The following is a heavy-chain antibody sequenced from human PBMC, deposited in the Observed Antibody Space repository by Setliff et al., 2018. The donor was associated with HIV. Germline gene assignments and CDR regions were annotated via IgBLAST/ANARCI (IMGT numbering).Heavy chain of an antibody. D-gene: IGHD2-15*01. CDR1: GFSSDDYY. V-gene: IGHV1-2*02. CDR2: VIPNSGKT. CDR3: ARDLAYCSGGSCYRPFIYYFYYMDV. J-gene: IGHJ6*03. Sequence: ASVKVSCKASGFSSDDYYIHWVRQAPGQGLEWMGCVIPNSGKTYYAQEFQGRVTMTSDTSINTAYMEVSWLTSDDTAIYYCARDLAYCSGGSCYRPFIYYFYYMDVWGKGATVTSP.